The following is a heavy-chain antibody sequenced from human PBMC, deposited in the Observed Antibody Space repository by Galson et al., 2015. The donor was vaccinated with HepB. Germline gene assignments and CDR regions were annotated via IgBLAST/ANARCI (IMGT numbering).Heavy chain of an antibody. Sequence: SVTVSCKASGGAFSSYPVNWVRQAPGQGLQWMGGIIPMFGTAEHAQKFQGRVTITADESTTTAYMELSSLSSEDTAVYYCATSMNVAHPPLYWGQGTLVHVSS. V-gene: IGHV1-69*13. CDR1: GGAFSSYP. CDR3: ATSMNVAHPPLY. CDR2: IIPMFGTA. J-gene: IGHJ4*02.